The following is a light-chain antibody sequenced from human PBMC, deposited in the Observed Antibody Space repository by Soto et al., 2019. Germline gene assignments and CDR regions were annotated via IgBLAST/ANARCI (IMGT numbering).Light chain of an antibody. CDR2: DNN. V-gene: IGLV1-40*01. CDR3: QSYDSTLSLVI. J-gene: IGLJ2*01. CDR1: STNVGAGYD. Sequence: QPVLTQPPSVSGAPGQRVTISCTGTSTNVGAGYDVHWYQQLPGTAPKLLIYDNNNRPTGVPDRFSGSKSGTSASLAITGLQAEDEADYYCQSYDSTLSLVIFGGGTQLTVL.